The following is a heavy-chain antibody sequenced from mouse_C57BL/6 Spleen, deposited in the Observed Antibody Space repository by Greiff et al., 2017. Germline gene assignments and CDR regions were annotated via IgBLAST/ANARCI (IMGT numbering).Heavy chain of an antibody. D-gene: IGHD1-1*01. V-gene: IGHV5-4*03. CDR2: ISDGGSYT. CDR3: ARNFITTVVDYFDY. J-gene: IGHJ2*01. CDR1: GFTFSSYA. Sequence: DVKLVESGGGLVKPGGSLKLSCAASGFTFSSYAMSWVRQTPEKRLEWVATISDGGSYTYYPDNVKGRFTISRDNAKNNLYLHMSHLKSEDTAMYYCARNFITTVVDYFDYWGQGTTLTVSS.